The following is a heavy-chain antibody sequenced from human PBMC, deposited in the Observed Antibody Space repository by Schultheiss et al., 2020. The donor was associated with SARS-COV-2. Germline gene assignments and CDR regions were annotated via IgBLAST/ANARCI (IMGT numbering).Heavy chain of an antibody. CDR2: IWYDGSNK. V-gene: IGHV3-33*08. D-gene: IGHD6-19*01. Sequence: GGSLRLSCAASGFTFSSYGMHWVRQAPGKGLEWVAVIWYDGSNKYYADSVKGRFTISRDDSKNTLYLQMSSLRVEDTAVYYCARDYDSSGWYLDYWGQGTLVTVSS. CDR3: ARDYDSSGWYLDY. J-gene: IGHJ4*02. CDR1: GFTFSSYG.